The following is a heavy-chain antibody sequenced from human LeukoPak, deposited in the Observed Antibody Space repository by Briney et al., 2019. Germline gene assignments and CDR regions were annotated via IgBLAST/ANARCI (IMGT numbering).Heavy chain of an antibody. CDR2: ISYDGSNK. V-gene: IGHV3-30*03. Sequence: GGSLRLSCAASGFTFSSYGMHWVRQAPGKRLEWVAVISYDGSNKYYADSVKGRFTISRDNSKNTLYLQMNSLRAEDTAVYYCARSIAVAEYDYWGQGTLVTVSS. J-gene: IGHJ4*02. CDR3: ARSIAVAEYDY. D-gene: IGHD6-19*01. CDR1: GFTFSSYG.